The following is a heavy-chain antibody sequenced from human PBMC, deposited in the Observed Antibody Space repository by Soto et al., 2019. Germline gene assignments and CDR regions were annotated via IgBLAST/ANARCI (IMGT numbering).Heavy chain of an antibody. CDR1: GGTFSSYA. V-gene: IGHV1-2*02. CDR3: ARSAAGTDY. D-gene: IGHD6-13*01. Sequence: QVQLVQSGAEVKKPGSSVKVSCKASGGTFSSYAISWVRQAPGQGLEWMGGINPNSGGTNYAQKFQGRVTMTRDTSISTAYMELSRLRSDDTAVYYCARSAAGTDYWGQGTLVTVSS. CDR2: INPNSGGT. J-gene: IGHJ4*02.